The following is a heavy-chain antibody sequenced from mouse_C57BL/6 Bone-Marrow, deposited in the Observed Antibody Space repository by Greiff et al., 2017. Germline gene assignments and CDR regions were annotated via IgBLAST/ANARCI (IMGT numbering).Heavy chain of an antibody. CDR3: AREGIYYPY. J-gene: IGHJ2*01. V-gene: IGHV1-19*01. D-gene: IGHD1-1*01. CDR1: GYTFTDYY. CDR2: INPYNGGT. Sequence: VQLQQSGPVLVKPGASVKMSCNASGYTFTDYYMNWVKQSHGKSLEWIGVINPYNGGTSYNQKFKGKATLTVDKSSSTAYMELNSLTSEDSAVYYCAREGIYYPYWGQGTTLTVSS.